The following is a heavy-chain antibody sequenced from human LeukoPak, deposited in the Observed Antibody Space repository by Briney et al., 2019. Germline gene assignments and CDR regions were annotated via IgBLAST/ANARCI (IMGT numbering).Heavy chain of an antibody. J-gene: IGHJ3*02. CDR2: ISSSGTTI. Sequence: GGSLRLSCAASGFTFSRYSMNWVRQAPGKGLEWISYISSSGTTIYYADSVQGRFIISRDNARNSLYLQMNSLRAEDTAVYYCALILKDAFDIWGQGTMVTVSS. CDR1: GFTFSRYS. V-gene: IGHV3-48*01. CDR3: ALILKDAFDI. D-gene: IGHD3/OR15-3a*01.